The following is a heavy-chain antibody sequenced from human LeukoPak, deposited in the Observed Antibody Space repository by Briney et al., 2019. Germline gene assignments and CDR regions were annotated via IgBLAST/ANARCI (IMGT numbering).Heavy chain of an antibody. D-gene: IGHD6-19*01. V-gene: IGHV1-2*02. CDR2: PYPNIVGT. Sequence: ASVKVSRKASLYTPTGYYLHRVRPALGQGVEWMGWPYPNIVGTNYAQTLQGSVTMTRDTSISTAYIELSRLRSDDTAVYFCARVYSSGWSPGIDYWGQGALVTVSS. J-gene: IGHJ4*02. CDR1: LYTPTGYY. CDR3: ARVYSSGWSPGIDY.